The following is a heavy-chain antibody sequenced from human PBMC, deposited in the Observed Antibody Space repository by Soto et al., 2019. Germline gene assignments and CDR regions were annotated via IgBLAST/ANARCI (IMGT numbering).Heavy chain of an antibody. Sequence: NPSETLSLTCTVSGGSISSYYWSWIRQPPGKGLEWIGYIYYSGSTNYNPSLKSRVTISVDTSKNQFSLKLSSVTAADTAVYYCARAVDGYNYYPWYFDLWGRGTLVTVSS. CDR3: ARAVDGYNYYPWYFDL. V-gene: IGHV4-59*01. D-gene: IGHD5-12*01. CDR1: GGSISSYY. CDR2: IYYSGST. J-gene: IGHJ2*01.